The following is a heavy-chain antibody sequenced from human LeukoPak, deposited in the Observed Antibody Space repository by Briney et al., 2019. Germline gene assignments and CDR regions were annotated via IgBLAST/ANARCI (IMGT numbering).Heavy chain of an antibody. CDR2: IYYSGTT. Sequence: SETLSLTCSVYGGSISSSGYYWNWIRQPPGKGLEWVGSIYYSGTTYYNSSLKSRVTISGDTSKNRFSLMLTSVTAADTAVYYCARQVSDYFYYYIDVWGERTTVIVSS. V-gene: IGHV4-39*01. CDR1: GGSISSSGYY. J-gene: IGHJ6*03. CDR3: ARQVSDYFYYYIDV.